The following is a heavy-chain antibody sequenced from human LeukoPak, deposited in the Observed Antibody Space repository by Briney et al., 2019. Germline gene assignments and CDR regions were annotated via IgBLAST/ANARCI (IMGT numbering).Heavy chain of an antibody. D-gene: IGHD3-3*01. V-gene: IGHV3-48*01. Sequence: GGSLRLSCAASGFTFSSYEMNWVRQAPGKGLEWVSYISSSSSTIYYADSVKGRFTISRDNAKNSLYLQMNSLRAEDTAVYYCARDGITIFGVVIIHTAFGYWGQGTLVTVSS. CDR2: ISSSSSTI. CDR3: ARDGITIFGVVIIHTAFGY. J-gene: IGHJ4*02. CDR1: GFTFSSYE.